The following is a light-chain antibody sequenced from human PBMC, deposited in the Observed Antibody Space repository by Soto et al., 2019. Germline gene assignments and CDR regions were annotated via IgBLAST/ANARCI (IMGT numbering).Light chain of an antibody. J-gene: IGLJ2*01. CDR1: SSNIGSNY. Sequence: QSVLTQPPSVSGTPGQEVSISCSGSSSNIGSNYVYWYQQVPGTTPQLLIYRNNQRPSGVPDRLSASKSGASASLAISGLRSEDEADYYCAAWDDRLSVVVFGGGTKLTVL. CDR2: RNN. V-gene: IGLV1-47*01. CDR3: AAWDDRLSVVV.